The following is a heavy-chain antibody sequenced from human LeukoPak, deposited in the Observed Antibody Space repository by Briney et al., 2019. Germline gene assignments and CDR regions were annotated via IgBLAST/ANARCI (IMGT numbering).Heavy chain of an antibody. J-gene: IGHJ1*01. V-gene: IGHV4-59*08. Sequence: SETLSLTCTISADSITSGYWSWIRQPPGKGLEWIGYIYGIENTDYNPSLKSRVTISLDTSKNQLSLKLTAVTAADTAVYYCASRGQRYFRDWGQGTLVTVSS. CDR3: ASRGQRYFRD. CDR1: ADSITSGY. CDR2: IYGIENT.